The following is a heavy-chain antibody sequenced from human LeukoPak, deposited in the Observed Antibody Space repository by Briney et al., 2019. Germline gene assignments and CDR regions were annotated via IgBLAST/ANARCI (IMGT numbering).Heavy chain of an antibody. V-gene: IGHV1-2*02. J-gene: IGHJ4*02. CDR1: GYTFTGYH. D-gene: IGHD3-16*02. CDR2: IQSDSGDT. CDR3: ARDVTGDLYTFFDY. Sequence: GASVKVSCKTTGYTFTGYHLHWVRQAPGQGLEWMAWIQSDSGDTNYAQKFQGRVTVTRDKFTRTSYIEVDRLSSDDTAVYYCARDVTGDLYTFFDYWGQGTLVTVSS.